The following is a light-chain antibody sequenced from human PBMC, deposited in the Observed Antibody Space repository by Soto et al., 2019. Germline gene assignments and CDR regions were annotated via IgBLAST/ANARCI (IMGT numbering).Light chain of an antibody. V-gene: IGKV3-11*01. J-gene: IGKJ2*01. CDR3: QQRSNWPPLYT. CDR1: QSVGTY. CDR2: DAS. Sequence: DIVLTQSPATLSLSPGERATLSCRASQSVGTYLAWYQQRPGQAPRLLIYDASSRATGIPARFSGRGSGTDFSLTISSLEPEDFAVYYCQQRSNWPPLYTFGQGTKLEIK.